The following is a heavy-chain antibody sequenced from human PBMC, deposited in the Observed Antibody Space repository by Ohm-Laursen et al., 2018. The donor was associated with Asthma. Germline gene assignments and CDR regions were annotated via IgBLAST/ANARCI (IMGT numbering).Heavy chain of an antibody. J-gene: IGHJ4*02. CDR1: GFIFSNYG. Sequence: SLRLSCAASGFIFSNYGMNWVRQAPGEGLEWISSISSDNTFIYYKDSVRGRFTVSRDNARNSVYLQMNSLRPDDTAVYYCARDVMEWYLPAFDFWGQGTLVTVSS. V-gene: IGHV3-21*01. CDR3: ARDVMEWYLPAFDF. D-gene: IGHD3-3*01. CDR2: ISSDNTFI.